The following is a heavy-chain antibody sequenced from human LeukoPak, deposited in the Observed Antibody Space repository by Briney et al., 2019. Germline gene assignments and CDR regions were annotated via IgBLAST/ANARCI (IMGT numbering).Heavy chain of an antibody. CDR3: ARGLEGYSCGYSEFDY. J-gene: IGHJ4*02. D-gene: IGHD5-18*01. CDR2: INHSGST. Sequence: SETLSLTCAVSGGPFSGYSWNWIRQPPGKGLEWVGEINHSGSTNYNPSLKNQVTMSIDTSKNQFSLRLSSVTAADTAVYYCARGLEGYSCGYSEFDYWGQGALVTVSS. CDR1: GGPFSGYS. V-gene: IGHV4-34*01.